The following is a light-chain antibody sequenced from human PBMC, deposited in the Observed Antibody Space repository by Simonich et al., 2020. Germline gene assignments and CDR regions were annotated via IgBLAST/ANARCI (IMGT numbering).Light chain of an antibody. CDR2: WAS. CDR1: QCVLYSSNNKNY. J-gene: IGKJ2*01. V-gene: IGKV4-1*01. CDR3: QQYYSTPYT. Sequence: TINCKSSQCVLYSSNNKNYLAWYQQKPGQPPKLLIYWASTRESGVPDRFSGGGSGTDFTLTISSLQAEDVAVYDCQQYYSTPYTFGQGTKLEIK.